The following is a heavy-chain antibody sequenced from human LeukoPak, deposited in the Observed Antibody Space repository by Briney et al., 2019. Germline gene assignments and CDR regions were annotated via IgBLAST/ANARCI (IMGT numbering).Heavy chain of an antibody. J-gene: IGHJ4*02. CDR2: ISSSSSYI. Sequence: GGSLRLSCAASGFTFSSYSMNWVRQAPGKGLEWVSSISSSSSYIYYADSVKGRFTISRDNAKNSLYLQMNSLRAEDTAVYYCARDGFGELLSLFDYWGQGTLVTVSS. D-gene: IGHD3-10*01. CDR3: ARDGFGELLSLFDY. V-gene: IGHV3-21*01. CDR1: GFTFSSYS.